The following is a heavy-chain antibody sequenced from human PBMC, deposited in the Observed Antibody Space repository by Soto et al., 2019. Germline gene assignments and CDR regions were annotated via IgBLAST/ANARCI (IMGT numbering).Heavy chain of an antibody. J-gene: IGHJ4*02. D-gene: IGHD2-2*01. V-gene: IGHV2-5*02. CDR2: IYWDDDM. Sequence: QITLKESGPTLVKPTQTLTLTCTFSGFSLSTYGEGVAWIRQPPGKALEWLALIYWDDDMRYSPSLRNRLTVAKDTSKNQVVVTMTNVDPMDTGTYFCGHRGLTSLGDSWGKGIAVTVAS. CDR1: GFSLSTYGEG. CDR3: GHRGLTSLGDS.